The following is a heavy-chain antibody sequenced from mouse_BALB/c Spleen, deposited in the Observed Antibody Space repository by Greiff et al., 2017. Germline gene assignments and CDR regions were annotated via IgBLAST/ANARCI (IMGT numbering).Heavy chain of an antibody. D-gene: IGHD6-1*01. CDR1: GFTFSSYG. Sequence: EVKLVESGGDLVKPGGSLKLSCAASGFTFSSYGMSWVRQTPDKRLEWVATISSGGSYTYYPDSVKGRFTISRDNAKNTLYLQMSSLKSEDTAMYYCARPSQRGGYFDYWGQGTTLTVSS. V-gene: IGHV5-6*01. CDR2: ISSGGSYT. CDR3: ARPSQRGGYFDY. J-gene: IGHJ2*01.